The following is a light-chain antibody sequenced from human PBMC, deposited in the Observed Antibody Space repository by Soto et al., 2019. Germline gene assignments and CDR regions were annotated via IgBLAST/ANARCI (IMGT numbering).Light chain of an antibody. CDR2: GAS. Sequence: ETVMTQSPAPLSVSPGERATLSCGASQSVNSNLAWYQQESGQPPRLLVFGASTRATGVPARFSGSGSGTEFSLTSSGLHFEDFAVYFCQQYASWPVTFGGGTKVDIK. CDR1: QSVNSN. J-gene: IGKJ4*01. V-gene: IGKV3-15*01. CDR3: QQYASWPVT.